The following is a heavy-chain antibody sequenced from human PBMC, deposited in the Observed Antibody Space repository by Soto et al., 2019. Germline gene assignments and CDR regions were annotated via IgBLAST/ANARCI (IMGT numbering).Heavy chain of an antibody. D-gene: IGHD3-9*01. J-gene: IGHJ6*02. V-gene: IGHV3-30*18. CDR3: AKDYDILTGYSAWGPGYYYSGMDV. Sequence: QVQLVESGGGVVQPGRSLRLSCAASGFTFSSYGMHWVRQAPGKGLEWVAVISYDGSNKYYADSVKGRFTISRDNSKNTLYLQMNSLRAEDTAVYYCAKDYDILTGYSAWGPGYYYSGMDVWGQGTTVTVSS. CDR2: ISYDGSNK. CDR1: GFTFSSYG.